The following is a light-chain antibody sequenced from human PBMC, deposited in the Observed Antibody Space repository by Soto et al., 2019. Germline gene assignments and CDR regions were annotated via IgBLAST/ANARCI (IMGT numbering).Light chain of an antibody. J-gene: IGKJ1*01. CDR2: DAS. CDR1: QSVSSY. CDR3: QQRSNWPRT. V-gene: IGKV3-11*01. Sequence: EIVLTQSPATLSLSPLERAALSFMASQSVSSYLAWYQQKPGQAPRLLIYDASNRATGIPARFSGSGSGTDFTLTISSLEPEDFAVYYCQQRSNWPRTFGQGTKVDIK.